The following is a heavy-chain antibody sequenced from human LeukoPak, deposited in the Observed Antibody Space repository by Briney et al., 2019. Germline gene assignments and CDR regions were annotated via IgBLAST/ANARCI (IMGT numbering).Heavy chain of an antibody. V-gene: IGHV3-21*01. J-gene: IGHJ5*02. CDR2: ISSSSSYI. D-gene: IGHD1-1*01. CDR3: ARVGSTGTGARWFDP. Sequence: GGSLRLSCTVSGFTVSSNPWSWVRQAPGKGLEWVSSISSSSSYIYYADSVKGRFTISRDNAKNSLYLQMNSLRAEDTAVYYCARVGSTGTGARWFDPWGQGTLVTVSS. CDR1: GFTVSSNP.